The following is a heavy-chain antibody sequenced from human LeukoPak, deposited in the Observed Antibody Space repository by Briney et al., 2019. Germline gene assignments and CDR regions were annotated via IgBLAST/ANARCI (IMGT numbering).Heavy chain of an antibody. J-gene: IGHJ6*02. D-gene: IGHD6-13*01. CDR1: GFTFSSYS. Sequence: GGSLRLSCAASGFTFSSYSMNWVRQAPGKGLEWVSSISRSSSYIYYADSVKGRFTISRDNAKNSLYLQMNSLRAEDTAVYYCAREQRLYSSSWKAYYYYGMDVWGQGTTVTVSS. V-gene: IGHV3-21*01. CDR2: ISRSSSYI. CDR3: AREQRLYSSSWKAYYYYGMDV.